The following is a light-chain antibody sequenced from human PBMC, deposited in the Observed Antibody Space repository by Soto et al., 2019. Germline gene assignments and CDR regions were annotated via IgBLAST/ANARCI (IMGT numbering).Light chain of an antibody. J-gene: IGKJ1*01. Sequence: EIVMTQSPAILSVSPGERATLSCRASQSVSSNLAWFQQKPGQTPRLLFNGASTRATGIPARFTGSGSGTEFILTIGSLQSQDFEVYYCQQYDIWPPTFGQGTKVDIX. CDR3: QQYDIWPPT. CDR1: QSVSSN. CDR2: GAS. V-gene: IGKV3-15*01.